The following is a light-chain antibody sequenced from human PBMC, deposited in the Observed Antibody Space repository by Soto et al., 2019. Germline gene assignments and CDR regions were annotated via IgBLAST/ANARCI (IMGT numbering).Light chain of an antibody. CDR3: AAWDDSLSVYV. CDR1: SSDVGTYYF. J-gene: IGLJ1*01. V-gene: IGLV2-23*01. CDR2: EGT. Sequence: QSVLTQPASVSGSLGQSITISCTGSSSDVGTYYFVSWYQQHPGKVPKLMIYEGTKRPSGVSDRFSGSKSGNTASMTISGLQAEDEANYYCAAWDDSLSVYVFGTGTKLTVL.